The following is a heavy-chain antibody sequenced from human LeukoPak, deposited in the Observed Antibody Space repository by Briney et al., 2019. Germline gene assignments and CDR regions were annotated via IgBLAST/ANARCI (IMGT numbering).Heavy chain of an antibody. D-gene: IGHD6-13*01. Sequence: GASVKVSCKASGYTFTGYYMHWVRQAPGQGLEWMGWINPNSGDTNYAQKFQGRVTMTRDTSISTAYMELSRLRSDDTAVYYCARRQQLENAFDIWGQGTMVTVSS. CDR2: INPNSGDT. V-gene: IGHV1-2*02. J-gene: IGHJ3*02. CDR3: ARRQQLENAFDI. CDR1: GYTFTGYY.